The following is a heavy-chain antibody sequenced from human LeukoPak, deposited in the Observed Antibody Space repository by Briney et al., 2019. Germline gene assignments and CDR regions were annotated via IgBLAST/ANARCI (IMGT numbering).Heavy chain of an antibody. D-gene: IGHD1-14*01. CDR3: ARGNHLHWNFDL. CDR2: IYYSGST. V-gene: IGHV4-59*01. CDR1: GGSISSYY. Sequence: SETLSLTCTVSGGSISSYYWSWIRQPPGKGLEWIGYIYYSGSTNYNPSLKSRVTISVDTSKNQFSLKLSSVTAADTAVYYCARGNHLHWNFDLWGRGTLVTVSS. J-gene: IGHJ2*01.